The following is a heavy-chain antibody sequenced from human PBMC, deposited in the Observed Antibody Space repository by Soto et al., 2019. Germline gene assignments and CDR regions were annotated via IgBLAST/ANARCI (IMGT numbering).Heavy chain of an antibody. D-gene: IGHD4-4*01. J-gene: IGHJ2*01. V-gene: IGHV4-31*03. CDR3: ARSSQSWFFDL. CDR1: GDSISSGGYY. Sequence: QVQLQESGPGLVKPSQTLSLTCTVSGDSISSGGYYWSWIRQHPGKGLEWIGYISYSGSTYYNPSLKSRLSTSLDPSQNQFSLKLNSVTAADTAVYYCARSSQSWFFDLWGRDTLATVSS. CDR2: ISYSGST.